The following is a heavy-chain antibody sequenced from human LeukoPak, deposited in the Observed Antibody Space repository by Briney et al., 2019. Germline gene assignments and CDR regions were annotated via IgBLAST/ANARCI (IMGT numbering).Heavy chain of an antibody. D-gene: IGHD2-21*02. Sequence: ASVKVSCKASGYTFSGFYIHWVRQAPGQGLEWMGWINPNSGGTNYAQKFQGRVTMTRDTSISTAYMELSRLRSDDTAVYYCAREGAGGDCVVDAFDIWGQGTMVTVSS. CDR1: GYTFSGFY. V-gene: IGHV1-2*02. CDR3: AREGAGGDCVVDAFDI. J-gene: IGHJ3*02. CDR2: INPNSGGT.